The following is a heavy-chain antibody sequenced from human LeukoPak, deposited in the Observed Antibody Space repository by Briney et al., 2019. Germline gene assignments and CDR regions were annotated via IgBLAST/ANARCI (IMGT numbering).Heavy chain of an antibody. CDR3: TRDHRDHDFWSGSPPGNYMDV. CDR1: GFTFSSYS. V-gene: IGHV3-21*01. J-gene: IGHJ6*03. CDR2: ISSSSSYI. Sequence: GGSLRLSCAASGFTFSSYSMNWVRQAPGKGLEWVSSISSSSSYIYYADSVKGRFTISRDNAKNSLYLQMNSLRAEDTAVYYCTRDHRDHDFWSGSPPGNYMDVWGKGTTVTVSS. D-gene: IGHD3-3*01.